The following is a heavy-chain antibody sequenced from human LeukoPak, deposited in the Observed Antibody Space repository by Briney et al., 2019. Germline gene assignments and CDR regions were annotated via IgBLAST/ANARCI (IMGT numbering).Heavy chain of an antibody. J-gene: IGHJ2*01. V-gene: IGHV1-2*02. Sequence: GASVKVSCKASGYTFTGYYMHWVRQAPGQGLEWMGWINPHSGGTKYAQKLQGRVTMTTDTSTSIAHMELRSLRSDDTAVYYCARITMVRGVIFDWYFDLWGRGTLVTVSS. CDR1: GYTFTGYY. CDR2: INPHSGGT. D-gene: IGHD3-10*01. CDR3: ARITMVRGVIFDWYFDL.